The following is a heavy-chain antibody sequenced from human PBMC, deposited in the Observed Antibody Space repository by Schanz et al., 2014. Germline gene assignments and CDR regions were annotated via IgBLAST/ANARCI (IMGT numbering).Heavy chain of an antibody. CDR3: ARDGGRDGYNLAFDV. CDR2: VYMSAAST. V-gene: IGHV3-53*01. D-gene: IGHD5-12*01. Sequence: EVQLVESGGGLIQPGGSLRLSCAVSGFTVSSNYMSWVRQAPGKGLVWVSTVYMSAASTRYADSVKGRFIISRDSSKNTLFLQMNSLRAEDTAVYFCARDGGRDGYNLAFDVWGQGTLVTVSS. CDR1: GFTVSSNY. J-gene: IGHJ3*01.